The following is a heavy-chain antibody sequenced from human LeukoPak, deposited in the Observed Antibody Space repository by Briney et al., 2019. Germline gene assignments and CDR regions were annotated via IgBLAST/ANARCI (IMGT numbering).Heavy chain of an antibody. CDR3: AKDFYYHDNTGYPPFFDN. CDR2: VSHDGANE. J-gene: IGHJ4*02. Sequence: PGGSLRLSCAASGFIFSNYGMHWVRQAPGKGLEWVTTVSHDGANEYYADSVKGRFTISRDKSNNTLYLQMSNLRAEDTAVYHCAKDFYYHDNTGYPPFFDNWGQGTLVTVSS. V-gene: IGHV3-30*18. D-gene: IGHD3-22*01. CDR1: GFIFSNYG.